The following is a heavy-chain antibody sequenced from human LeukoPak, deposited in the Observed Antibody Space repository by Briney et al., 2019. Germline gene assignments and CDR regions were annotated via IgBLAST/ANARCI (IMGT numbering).Heavy chain of an antibody. D-gene: IGHD6-19*01. CDR3: VRRRDASIGWGDHDY. CDR2: IGGSGDKT. J-gene: IGHJ4*02. V-gene: IGHV3-23*01. CDR1: GFTFNRNA. Sequence: GGSLRLSCAASGFTFNRNAISWVRQAPGKGLEWVSTIGGSGDKTFYADSVKGRFTISRDNSKNMLHLQMSSLTGEDTALYYCVRRRDASIGWGDHDYWGQGALVTVSS.